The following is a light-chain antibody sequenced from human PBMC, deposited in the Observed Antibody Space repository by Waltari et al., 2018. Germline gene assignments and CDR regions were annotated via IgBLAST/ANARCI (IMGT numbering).Light chain of an antibody. J-gene: IGKJ2*03. CDR3: LQYNSKPYS. V-gene: IGKV1-17*01. CDR2: AAS. CDR1: QGISNY. Sequence: DIQMTQSPSSLSASVGDRVTITCRASQGISNYLSWYQQKPGKAPKRLIYAASSLESGVPSRFSGSGAGTEFTLTISSLQPEDVGGDDCLQYNSKPYSFGQGTKVEIK.